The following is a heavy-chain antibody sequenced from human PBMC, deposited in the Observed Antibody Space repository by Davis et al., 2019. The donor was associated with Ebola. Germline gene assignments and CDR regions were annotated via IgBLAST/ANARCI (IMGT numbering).Heavy chain of an antibody. CDR3: AKDYYDSSGRYFDY. J-gene: IGHJ4*02. V-gene: IGHV3-30*02. CDR1: GFTFSSYG. D-gene: IGHD3-22*01. Sequence: PGGSLRLSCAASGFTFSSYGMHWVRQAPGKGLEWVAFIRYDGSNNYYADSVKGRFTISRDNSKNTLYLQMNSLRAEDTAVYYCAKDYYDSSGRYFDYWGQGTLVTVSS. CDR2: IRYDGSNN.